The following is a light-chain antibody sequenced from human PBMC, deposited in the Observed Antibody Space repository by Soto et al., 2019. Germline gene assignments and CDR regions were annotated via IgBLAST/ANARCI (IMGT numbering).Light chain of an antibody. CDR2: QDT. Sequence: QSALTQPASVSGSPGQSITISCTGTSSDVGCYDLVSWYQQHPGKAPQLIIYQDTQRHSGVSDRFSAYKRGNTASLTISGLKTEDEDDYCYCSYAGTYTLILGGGTKLTVL. CDR1: SSDVGCYDL. V-gene: IGLV2-23*01. CDR3: CSYAGTYTLI. J-gene: IGLJ2*01.